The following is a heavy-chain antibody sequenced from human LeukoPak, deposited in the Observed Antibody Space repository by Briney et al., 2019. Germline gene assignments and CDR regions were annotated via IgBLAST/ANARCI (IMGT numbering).Heavy chain of an antibody. D-gene: IGHD2-21*01. CDR2: IYYSGST. J-gene: IGHJ5*02. Sequence: SETLSLTCTVSGGSISSYYWSWIRQPPGKGLEWIGYIYYSGSTNYNPSLKSRVTISVDTSKNQFSLKLSSVTAADTAVYYCTRAIPLYNWFDPWGQGTLVTVSS. CDR3: TRAIPLYNWFDP. V-gene: IGHV4-59*12. CDR1: GGSISSYY.